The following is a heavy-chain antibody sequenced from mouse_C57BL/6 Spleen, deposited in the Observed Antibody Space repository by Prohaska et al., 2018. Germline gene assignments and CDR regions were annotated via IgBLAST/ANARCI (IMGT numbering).Heavy chain of an antibody. CDR3: ARHEGGTWFAY. Sequence: RVSVKLSCTASGYTFTEYTIHWVKLRSGQGLEWIGWFYPGSGSIKYNEKFKDKATVTADKSSSTVDMERSRVTAEDSAVYFCARHEGGTWFAYWGQGTLVTVSA. CDR1: GYTFTEYT. J-gene: IGHJ3*01. V-gene: IGHV1-62-2*01. CDR2: FYPGSGSI.